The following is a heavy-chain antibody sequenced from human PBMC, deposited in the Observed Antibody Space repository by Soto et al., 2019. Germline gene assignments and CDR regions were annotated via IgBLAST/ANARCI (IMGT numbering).Heavy chain of an antibody. CDR1: GFTFSTSG. D-gene: IGHD2-15*01. V-gene: IGHV3-23*01. Sequence: EVQLLESGGGLVQPGESLRLSCAASGFTFSTSGMTWVRQAPGKGLEWVSGISGRGSATYYADSVKGRFTISRDDSKNTLYLHMTSLRVEDTALYYCAKDPSPVVVVASAFDFWGQGTMVTVSS. CDR3: AKDPSPVVVVASAFDF. CDR2: ISGRGSAT. J-gene: IGHJ3*01.